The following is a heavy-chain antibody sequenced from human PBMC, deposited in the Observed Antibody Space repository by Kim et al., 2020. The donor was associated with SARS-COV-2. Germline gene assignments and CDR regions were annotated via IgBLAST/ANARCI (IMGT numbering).Heavy chain of an antibody. V-gene: IGHV1-69*13. Sequence: SVKVSCKASGGTFSSYAISWVRQAPGQGLEWMGGIIPIFGTANYAQKFQGRVTITADESTSTAYMELSSLRSEDTAVYYCAIGYYYYYYYYMDVWGKGTTVTVSS. D-gene: IGHD3-22*01. CDR3: AIGYYYYYYYYMDV. CDR2: IIPIFGTA. J-gene: IGHJ6*03. CDR1: GGTFSSYA.